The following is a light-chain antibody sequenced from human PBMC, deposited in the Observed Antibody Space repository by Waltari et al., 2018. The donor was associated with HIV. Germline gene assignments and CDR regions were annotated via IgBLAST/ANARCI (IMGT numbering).Light chain of an antibody. Sequence: QSVLTQPPSVSGAPGQRVTISNIGAGYDVHWYQQIPGTAPKLLIYGNSHRPSGVPDRFSGSKSGTSASLAITGLQAEDEADYYCQSYDSSLSVWVFGGGTKLTVL. CDR1: IGAGYD. V-gene: IGLV1-40*01. J-gene: IGLJ3*02. CDR3: QSYDSSLSVWV. CDR2: GNS.